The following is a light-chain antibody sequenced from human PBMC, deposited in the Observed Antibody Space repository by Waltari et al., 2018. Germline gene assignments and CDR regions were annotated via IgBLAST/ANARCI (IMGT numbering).Light chain of an antibody. J-gene: IGKJ2*01. V-gene: IGKV1-33*01. CDR2: DAS. Sequence: DIQMTQSPSSLSASVGDTVTITCQASQDIGNYLNWHQQKPGKAPQLLIYDASNLETGVPSRFSGSGSGTDFTFTITGLQPEDVATYYCQQYNELPPDTFGQGTRLEIK. CDR3: QQYNELPPDT. CDR1: QDIGNY.